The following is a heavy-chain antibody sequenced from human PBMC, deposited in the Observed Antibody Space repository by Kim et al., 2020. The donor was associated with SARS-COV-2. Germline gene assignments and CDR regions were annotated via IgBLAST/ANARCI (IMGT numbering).Heavy chain of an antibody. J-gene: IGHJ6*03. D-gene: IGHD3-3*01. CDR1: GYTFTSYA. V-gene: IGHV1-3*01. CDR2: INAGNGNT. Sequence: ASVKVSCKASGYTFTSYAMHWVRQAPGQRLAWMGWINAGNGNTKYSQKFQGRVTLTRDTSASTAYMELSSLRSEDTAVYYCARESRYYGFWSGYVAYYYYYYMVVWGKGTPVTVSS. CDR3: ARESRYYGFWSGYVAYYYYYYMVV.